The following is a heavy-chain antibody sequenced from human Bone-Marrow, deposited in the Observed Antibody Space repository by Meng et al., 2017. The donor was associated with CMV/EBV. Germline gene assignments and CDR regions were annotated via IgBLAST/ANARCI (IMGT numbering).Heavy chain of an antibody. CDR3: ARGGTRWFKLFYFDF. Sequence: GGSLRLSCAASGFIFSTHSMHWVRQAPGKGLVWVSIISYDGSNEYYADSVKGRFTVSRDSSKNTLYLQMNSLRPEDTAVYYCARGGTRWFKLFYFDFWGQGTLVTVSS. CDR1: GFIFSTHS. J-gene: IGHJ4*02. D-gene: IGHD3-10*01. V-gene: IGHV3-30-3*01. CDR2: ISYDGSNE.